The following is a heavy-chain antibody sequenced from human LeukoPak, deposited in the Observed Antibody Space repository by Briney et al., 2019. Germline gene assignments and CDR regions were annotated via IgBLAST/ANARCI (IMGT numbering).Heavy chain of an antibody. CDR3: ARSEAAAGHLTFDV. CDR1: SGSITSGDYY. CDR2: IYYSGNT. J-gene: IGHJ3*01. Sequence: PSQTLSLTCTVSSGSITSGDYYWSWVRPPPRKGLEWIGYIYYSGNTYYNPSLTSRVTMSIDTSENHFSLKLTSVTAADTALYYCARSEAAAGHLTFDVWGPGTMVIVSA. D-gene: IGHD6-25*01. V-gene: IGHV4-30-4*01.